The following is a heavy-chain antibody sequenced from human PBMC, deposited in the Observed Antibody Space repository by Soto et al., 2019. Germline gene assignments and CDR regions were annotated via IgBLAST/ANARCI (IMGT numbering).Heavy chain of an antibody. CDR2: ISFAGSNK. J-gene: IGHJ6*02. V-gene: IGHV3-30*18. Sequence: QVQLVESGGGVVQPGRSLRLSCAASGFTFSIYGMHWVRQAPGKGLEWVALISFAGSNKYYADSVKGRITISRDNSKNTMYLQMNRLRAKDTAVYYCAKFYYGNYDYGMDVWGQGTTVTVSS. CDR3: AKFYYGNYDYGMDV. CDR1: GFTFSIYG. D-gene: IGHD4-17*01.